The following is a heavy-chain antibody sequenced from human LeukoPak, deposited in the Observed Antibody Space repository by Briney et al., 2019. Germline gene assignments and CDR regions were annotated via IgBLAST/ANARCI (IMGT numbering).Heavy chain of an antibody. D-gene: IGHD3-22*01. Sequence: ASVKVSCKASGYTFTSYDINWVRQATGQGLEWMGWMNPNSGNTGYAQKFQGRVTITADKSTSTAYMELSSLRSEDTAVYYCARGDSSGSLGGYWGQGTLVTVSS. CDR1: GYTFTSYD. J-gene: IGHJ4*02. V-gene: IGHV1-8*01. CDR2: MNPNSGNT. CDR3: ARGDSSGSLGGY.